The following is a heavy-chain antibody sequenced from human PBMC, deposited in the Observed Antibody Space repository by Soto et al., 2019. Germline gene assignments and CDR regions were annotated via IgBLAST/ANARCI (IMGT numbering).Heavy chain of an antibody. V-gene: IGHV4-39*02. CDR2: LYYTGRT. D-gene: IGHD3-10*01. CDR3: ARRLARGVIGWFDP. CDR1: VGSISSGTYY. J-gene: IGHJ5*02. Sequence: SETLSLTGTVSVGSISSGTYYWGWIRQPPGKGLEWIGSLYYTGRTYYSPSLKSRVTISVDTSKNHFSLNLTSVTAADTAVYYCARRLARGVIGWFDPWGQGTLVTVSS.